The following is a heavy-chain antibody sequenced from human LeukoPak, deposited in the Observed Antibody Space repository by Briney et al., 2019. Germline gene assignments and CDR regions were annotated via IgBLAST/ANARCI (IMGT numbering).Heavy chain of an antibody. CDR1: GYTFTSYG. CDR3: AGVRSYRFDC. CDR2: ISAYNGNT. D-gene: IGHD1-26*01. V-gene: IGHV1-18*01. J-gene: IGHJ4*02. Sequence: ASVKVSCKASGYTFTSYGISWVRQAPGQGLEWMGWISAYNGNTNYAQKLQGRVTMTTDTSTSTAYMGLRSLGSEDTAVYYCAGVRSYRFDCGGEGTLVTVS.